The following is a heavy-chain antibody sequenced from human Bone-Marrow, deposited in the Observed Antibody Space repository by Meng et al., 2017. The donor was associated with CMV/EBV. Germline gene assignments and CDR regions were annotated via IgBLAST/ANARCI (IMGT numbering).Heavy chain of an antibody. D-gene: IGHD2-2*02. J-gene: IGHJ5*02. CDR2: INPNSGGT. Sequence: ASVKVSCKASGYTFTGYYMHWVRQAPGQGLEWMGWINPNSGGTNYAQKFQGRVTMTRDTSISTAYMELSRLRSDDTAVFYGARVYCSTTSCYSLDPWGQGTLVTVSS. V-gene: IGHV1-2*02. CDR1: GYTFTGYY. CDR3: ARVYCSTTSCYSLDP.